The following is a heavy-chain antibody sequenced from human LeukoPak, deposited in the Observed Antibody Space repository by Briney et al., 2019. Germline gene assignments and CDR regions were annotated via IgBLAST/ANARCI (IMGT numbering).Heavy chain of an antibody. Sequence: SETLSLTCTVSGGSVSSGSCFWSWIRQPPGKGLEWIGYIHYSGRTNYNPSLESRVTISADTSKNQFSLKLNSVTAADTAVYYCARVLLGSTYGMDVWGQGTTVTVSS. CDR1: GGSVSSGSCF. CDR2: IHYSGRT. D-gene: IGHD2-15*01. J-gene: IGHJ6*02. V-gene: IGHV4-61*01. CDR3: ARVLLGSTYGMDV.